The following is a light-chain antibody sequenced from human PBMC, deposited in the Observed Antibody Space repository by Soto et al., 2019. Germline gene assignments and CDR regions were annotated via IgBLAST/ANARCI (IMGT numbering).Light chain of an antibody. CDR2: DNN. Sequence: QSVLTQPPSVSAAPGQTVTISCSGSISNIGNNYVSWYQQLPGTAPKLLIYDNNKRPSGIPDRFSGSTSGTSATLGITGLQTGYEADYYCGTWDSSLSVFYVFGTGTKVTVL. CDR3: GTWDSSLSVFYV. J-gene: IGLJ1*01. V-gene: IGLV1-51*01. CDR1: ISNIGNNY.